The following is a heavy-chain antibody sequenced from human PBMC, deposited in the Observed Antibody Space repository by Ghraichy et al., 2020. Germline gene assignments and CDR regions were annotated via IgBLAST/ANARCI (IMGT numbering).Heavy chain of an antibody. CDR1: GGTFSSYA. J-gene: IGHJ5*02. Sequence: SVKVSCKASGGTFSSYAISWVRQAPGQGLEWMGGIIPIFGTANYAQKFQGRVTITADESTSTAYMELSSLRSEDTAVYYCAREGYGENWFDPWGQGTLVTVSS. CDR2: IIPIFGTA. CDR3: AREGYGENWFDP. D-gene: IGHD4-17*01. V-gene: IGHV1-69*13.